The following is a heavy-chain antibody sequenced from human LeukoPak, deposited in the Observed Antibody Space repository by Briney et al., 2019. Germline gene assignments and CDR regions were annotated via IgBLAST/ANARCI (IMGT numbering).Heavy chain of an antibody. V-gene: IGHV3-30*02. D-gene: IGHD2-8*02. Sequence: GGSLRLSCATSGFTFSHYGMHWVRQPPGRGLDWVAHIRYDESDKYYADSVKGRFTISRDISKNTVYLQMNSLRVEDTAVYYCAKDSYWAFDYWGQGTLVTVSS. CDR1: GFTFSHYG. CDR2: IRYDESDK. J-gene: IGHJ4*02. CDR3: AKDSYWAFDY.